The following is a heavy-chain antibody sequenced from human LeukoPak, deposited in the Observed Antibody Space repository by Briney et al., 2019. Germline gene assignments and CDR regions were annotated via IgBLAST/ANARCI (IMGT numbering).Heavy chain of an antibody. Sequence: SQTLSLTCTVSGCSISSGGYYWSWIRQPPGKGLEWIGYIYYSGSTNYNPSLKSRVTISVDTSKNQFSLKLSSVTAADTAVYYCARGGTMVRGVTRHIRAEYFQHWGQGTLVTVSS. V-gene: IGHV4-61*08. D-gene: IGHD3-10*01. J-gene: IGHJ1*01. CDR1: GCSISSGGYY. CDR2: IYYSGST. CDR3: ARGGTMVRGVTRHIRAEYFQH.